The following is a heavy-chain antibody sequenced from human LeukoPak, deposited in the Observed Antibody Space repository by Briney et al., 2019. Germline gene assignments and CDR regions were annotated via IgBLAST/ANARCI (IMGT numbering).Heavy chain of an antibody. CDR3: AKDLHYESSRLGAFDI. CDR2: ISGSGGSA. Sequence: GGSLRLSCAASGFTFRSYAMSWVRQAPGKGLEWVSAISGSGGSAHYADSVKGRFTISRDTSKNTLYLQMNSLRAEDTAVYYCAKDLHYESSRLGAFDIWGQGTMVTVSS. CDR1: GFTFRSYA. J-gene: IGHJ3*02. D-gene: IGHD3-22*01. V-gene: IGHV3-23*01.